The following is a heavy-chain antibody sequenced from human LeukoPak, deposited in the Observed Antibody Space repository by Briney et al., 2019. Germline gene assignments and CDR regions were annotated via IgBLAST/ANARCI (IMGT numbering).Heavy chain of an antibody. D-gene: IGHD4-17*01. CDR1: GGSISNYY. CDR3: ARENDHGDYYYGMDV. Sequence: SETLSLTCTVSGGSISNYYWCWIRQPPGKGLEWIGYIYYSRSTNYNPSLKSRVTISVDTSKNQFSLKLSSVTAADTAVYYCARENDHGDYYYGMDVWGQGTTVTVSS. CDR2: IYYSRST. V-gene: IGHV4-59*01. J-gene: IGHJ6*02.